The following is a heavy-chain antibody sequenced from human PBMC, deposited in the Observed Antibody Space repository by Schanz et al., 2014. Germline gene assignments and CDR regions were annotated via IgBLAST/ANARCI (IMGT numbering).Heavy chain of an antibody. CDR1: GYTFTSYD. D-gene: IGHD6-13*01. CDR2: MNSKTGNT. V-gene: IGHV1-8*01. Sequence: QLMQSGSEVRKPGASVKVSCKASGYTFTSYDINWVRQATGQGLEWMGWMNSKTGNTGYAQRFQGRVTMTRNTSITTAYLELSSLRSEDTAVYYCARDGEAAAGGAFDYWGQGTLVDGSA. CDR3: ARDGEAAAGGAFDY. J-gene: IGHJ4*02.